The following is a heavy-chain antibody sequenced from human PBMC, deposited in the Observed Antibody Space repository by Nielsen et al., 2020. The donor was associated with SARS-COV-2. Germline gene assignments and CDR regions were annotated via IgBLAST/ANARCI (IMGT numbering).Heavy chain of an antibody. CDR1: GGSFSGYY. CDR3: ARGPRGARLDY. CDR2: INHSGST. V-gene: IGHV4-34*01. Sequence: SETLSLTCAVYGGSFSGYYWSWIRQPPGKGLEWIGEINHSGSTNYNPSLKSRVTISVDTSKNQFSLKLSSVTAADTAVYYCARGPRGARLDYWGQGTLVTVSS. D-gene: IGHD1-26*01. J-gene: IGHJ4*02.